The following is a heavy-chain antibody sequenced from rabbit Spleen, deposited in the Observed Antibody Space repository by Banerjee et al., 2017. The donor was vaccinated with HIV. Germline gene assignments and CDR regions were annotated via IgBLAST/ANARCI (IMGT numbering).Heavy chain of an antibody. Sequence: QSLEESGGDLVKPGASLTLTCTASGFSFSSSYYMCWVRQAPGKGLEWIACIYAGSSGSTYYASWAKGRFTISKTSSTTVTLQMTSLTAADTATYFCARGGGSTYYIYGARLDLWGPGTLVTVS. CDR2: IYAGSSGST. V-gene: IGHV1S40*01. D-gene: IGHD8-1*01. CDR1: GFSFSSSYY. J-gene: IGHJ3*01. CDR3: ARGGGSTYYIYGARLDL.